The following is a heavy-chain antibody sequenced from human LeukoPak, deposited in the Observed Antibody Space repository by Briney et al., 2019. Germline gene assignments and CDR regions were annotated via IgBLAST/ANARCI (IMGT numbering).Heavy chain of an antibody. CDR2: IWFDGKNT. D-gene: IGHD6-19*01. J-gene: IGHJ4*02. CDR1: GFTFSTHA. V-gene: IGHV3-33*01. CDR3: TRDPPSSGWSFDY. Sequence: GGSLRLSCAASGFTFSTHAMHWVRQAPAKGLEWGAMIWFDGKNTHYVDSVKGRFTISRDNSKDTVDLRMNSLRAEDTAVYYCTRDPPSSGWSFDYWGQGTLVTVSS.